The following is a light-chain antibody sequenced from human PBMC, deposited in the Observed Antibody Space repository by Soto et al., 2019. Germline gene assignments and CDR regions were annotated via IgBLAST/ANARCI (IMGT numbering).Light chain of an antibody. CDR2: EVS. CDR1: SSDIGAYNY. J-gene: IGLJ2*01. V-gene: IGLV2-8*01. CDR3: SSYAVSNNLL. Sequence: QSVLTQPPSASGSPGQSVTISCTGTSSDIGAYNYVSWYQQHPGKAPKLMIYEVSKRPSGVPDRFSGSKSGNTASLTVSGLQPDDEADYYCSSYAVSNNLLFGGGTKLTV.